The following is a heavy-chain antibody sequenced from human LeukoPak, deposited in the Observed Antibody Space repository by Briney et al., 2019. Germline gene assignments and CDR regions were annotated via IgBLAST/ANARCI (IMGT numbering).Heavy chain of an antibody. Sequence: SETLSLTCTVSGGSISSYYWSWIRQPPGKGLEWIGYIYYSGSTNYNPSLKSRVTISVDTSKNQFSLKLSSVTAADTAVYYCARVARIAAAGTLYFDYWGQGTLVTVSS. D-gene: IGHD6-13*01. V-gene: IGHV4-59*01. CDR1: GGSISSYY. J-gene: IGHJ4*02. CDR3: ARVARIAAAGTLYFDY. CDR2: IYYSGST.